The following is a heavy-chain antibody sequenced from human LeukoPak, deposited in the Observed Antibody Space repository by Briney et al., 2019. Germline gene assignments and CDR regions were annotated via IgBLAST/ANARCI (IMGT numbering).Heavy chain of an antibody. CDR2: IHSNGNT. D-gene: IGHD4-23*01. CDR1: GGSINSYH. V-gene: IGHV4-4*07. Sequence: SETLSLTCTVSGGSINSYHLSWIRQPAGKGLEWIGRIHSNGNTNYNPSLKSRITISVDTSKNQFSLKLSSVTAADTAVYYCARQTTVVTGPFDYWGQGTLVTVSS. J-gene: IGHJ4*02. CDR3: ARQTTVVTGPFDY.